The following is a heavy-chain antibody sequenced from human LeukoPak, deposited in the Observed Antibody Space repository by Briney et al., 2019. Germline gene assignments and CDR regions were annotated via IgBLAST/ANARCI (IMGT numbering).Heavy chain of an antibody. D-gene: IGHD1-26*01. CDR2: IYTRGSA. CDR3: VAGVVGPPERIS. CDR1: GDSIDSNSYY. J-gene: IGHJ4*02. Sequence: SETLSLTCTVSGDSIDSNSYYWSWIRQSAGKGLEWIGRIYTRGSAGYHPSLGSRVTMSVDTSKNQFSLELTSVTAADTGVYYCVAGVVGPPERISWGQGSLVTVSS. V-gene: IGHV4-61*02.